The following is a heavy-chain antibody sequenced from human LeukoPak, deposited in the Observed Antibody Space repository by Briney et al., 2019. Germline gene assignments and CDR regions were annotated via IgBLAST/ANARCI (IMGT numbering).Heavy chain of an antibody. CDR2: IYYSGST. CDR1: GGSISSSSYY. V-gene: IGHV4-39*01. Sequence: SETLSLTCTVSGGSISSSSYYWGWIRQPPGKGLEWIGSIYYSGSTYYNPSLKSRVTISVDTSKNQFSLKLSSVTAADTAVYYCARQSGEGIMITFGGVIAEANFDYWGQGTLVTVSS. CDR3: ARQSGEGIMITFGGVIAEANFDY. J-gene: IGHJ4*02. D-gene: IGHD3-16*02.